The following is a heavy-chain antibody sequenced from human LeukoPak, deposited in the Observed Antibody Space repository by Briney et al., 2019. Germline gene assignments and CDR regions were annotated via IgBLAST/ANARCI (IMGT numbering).Heavy chain of an antibody. Sequence: SETLSLTCAVSGGSISSNNWWSWVRQPPGKGLEWIGEIYHSGSTNYNPSLKSRVTISVDKSKNQFSLKLRSVTAADTALYYCASSDGQPPRFDSSYDVFDYWGQGILVTVSS. J-gene: IGHJ4*02. CDR3: ASSDGQPPRFDSSYDVFDY. D-gene: IGHD3-3*01. CDR1: GGSISSNNW. CDR2: IYHSGST. V-gene: IGHV4-4*02.